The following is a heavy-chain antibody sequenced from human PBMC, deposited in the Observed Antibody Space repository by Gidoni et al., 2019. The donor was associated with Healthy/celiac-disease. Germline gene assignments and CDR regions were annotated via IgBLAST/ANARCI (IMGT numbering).Heavy chain of an antibody. V-gene: IGHV1-18*01. J-gene: IGHJ5*02. CDR1: GYTFTSYG. D-gene: IGHD3-9*01. Sequence: QVQLVQSGAEVKKPGASVKVSCKASGYTFTSYGISWVRQAPGQGLEWMGWISAYNGNTNYAQKLQGRVTMTTDTSTSTAYMELRSLRSDDTAVYYCARGLPYLRYFDWLLYEGWFDPWGQGTLVTVSS. CDR2: ISAYNGNT. CDR3: ARGLPYLRYFDWLLYEGWFDP.